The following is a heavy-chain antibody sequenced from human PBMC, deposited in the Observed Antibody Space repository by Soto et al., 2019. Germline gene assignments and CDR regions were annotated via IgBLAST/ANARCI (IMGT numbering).Heavy chain of an antibody. V-gene: IGHV3-30*18. CDR2: ISYDGSNK. CDR3: ANTYYYDSSGYGGAFDL. CDR1: GFTFSSYG. D-gene: IGHD3-22*01. J-gene: IGHJ3*01. Sequence: GGSLRLSCAASGFTFSSYGMHWVRQAPGKGLEWVAVISYDGSNKYYADSVKGRFTISRDNSKNTLYLQMNSLRAEDTAVYYCANTYYYDSSGYGGAFDLWGQGTMVTVSS.